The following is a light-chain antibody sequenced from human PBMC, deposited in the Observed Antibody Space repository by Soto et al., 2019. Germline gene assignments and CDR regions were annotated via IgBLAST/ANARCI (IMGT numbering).Light chain of an antibody. V-gene: IGKV1-6*01. CDR1: RDIGND. Sequence: IQMTQSPLSLSASVGDRVIITCRASRDIGNDLGWYQQKPGKAPKLLIFAASTLHSGVPSRFSGSGSGTVFTLTISSLHPEDFATYYCQQYNTYPHTFGQGTKLEIK. CDR3: QQYNTYPHT. J-gene: IGKJ2*01. CDR2: AAS.